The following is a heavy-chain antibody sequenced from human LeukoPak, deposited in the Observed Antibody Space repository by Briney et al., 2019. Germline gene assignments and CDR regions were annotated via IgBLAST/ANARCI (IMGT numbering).Heavy chain of an antibody. D-gene: IGHD2-21*02. CDR2: INAGNGNT. CDR3: ARALGDCGGDCYSLHWFDP. CDR1: GYTFTSYA. J-gene: IGHJ5*02. V-gene: IGHV1-3*01. Sequence: ASVRVSCKASGYTFTSYAMHWVRQAPGQRLEWMGWINAGNGNTKYSQKFQGRVTITRDTSASTAYMELSSLRSEDTAVYYCARALGDCGGDCYSLHWFDPWGQGTLVTVSS.